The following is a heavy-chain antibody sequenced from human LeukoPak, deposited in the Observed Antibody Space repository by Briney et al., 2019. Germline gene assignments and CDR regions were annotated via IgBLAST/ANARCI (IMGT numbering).Heavy chain of an antibody. CDR1: GYTFTSYA. V-gene: IGHV1-18*01. CDR2: ISADNGNT. D-gene: IGHD3-22*01. CDR3: ARVYSTGVRYYYDSSGCLDY. J-gene: IGHJ4*02. Sequence: EASVKVSCKASGYTFTSYAISWVRQAPGQGLEWMGWISADNGNTDYAQRFQGRVTMTTDTSTSTAYMELRSLRSDDTAVYYCARVYSTGVRYYYDSSGCLDYWGQGTLVTVSS.